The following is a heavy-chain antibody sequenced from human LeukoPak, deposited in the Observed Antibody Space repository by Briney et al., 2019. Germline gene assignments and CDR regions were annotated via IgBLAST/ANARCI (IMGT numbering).Heavy chain of an antibody. CDR3: ARGGGYSYGYSWFDP. CDR2: MYSSGST. D-gene: IGHD5-18*01. V-gene: IGHV4-39*07. J-gene: IGHJ5*02. Sequence: SETLSLTCTVSGGSISSSSYYWGWIRQPPGKGLEWIGSMYSSGSTYYNPSLKSRVTISVDTSKNQFSLKLSSVTAADTAVYYCARGGGYSYGYSWFDPWGQGTLVTVSS. CDR1: GGSISSSSYY.